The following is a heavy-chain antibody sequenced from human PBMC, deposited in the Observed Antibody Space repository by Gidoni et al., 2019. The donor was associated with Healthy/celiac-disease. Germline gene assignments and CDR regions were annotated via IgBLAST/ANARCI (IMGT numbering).Heavy chain of an antibody. CDR3: VRSWGYGPSGYYHY. Sequence: QVTLRESGPALVTPTQTLTLTCTFSGFSLSTSGMWVSWIRQPPGKALEWLALIDWDDDKYYSTSLKTRLTISKDISKNQVVLTMTNMNPVDTATYYGVRSWGYGPSGYYHYWGQGTLVTVSA. D-gene: IGHD3-22*01. CDR1: GFSLSTSGMW. V-gene: IGHV2-70*01. J-gene: IGHJ4*02. CDR2: IDWDDDK.